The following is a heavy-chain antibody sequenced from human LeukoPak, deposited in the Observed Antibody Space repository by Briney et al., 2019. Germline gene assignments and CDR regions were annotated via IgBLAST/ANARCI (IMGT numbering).Heavy chain of an antibody. D-gene: IGHD2-8*02. V-gene: IGHV4-34*01. CDR3: ARQREISTGFGHKSALNI. CDR2: MSHSGYP. J-gene: IGHJ3*02. CDR1: GGSFSGYS. Sequence: PSETLSLTCAVYGGSFSGYSWTWIRQPPGKGLEWIGEMSHSGYPNYNPSLKSRVTISVDTSKNQFSLELSAVTAADTAVYFCARQREISTGFGHKSALNIWGPGTMVTVSS.